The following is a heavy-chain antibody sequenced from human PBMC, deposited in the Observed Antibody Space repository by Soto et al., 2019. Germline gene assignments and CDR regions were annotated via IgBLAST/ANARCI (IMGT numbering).Heavy chain of an antibody. CDR2: ISGSGGST. D-gene: IGHD3-10*01. CDR1: GFTLSSYA. Sequence: GGSLRLSCAASGFTLSSYAMSWGRQAPGKGLEWVSAISGSGGSTYYADSVKGRFTISRDNSKKTLYLQMNSLRAEDTAVYYCAKVESYFCGGPSRAFSIWAQRTMVTVSS. J-gene: IGHJ3*02. V-gene: IGHV3-23*01. CDR3: AKVESYFCGGPSRAFSI.